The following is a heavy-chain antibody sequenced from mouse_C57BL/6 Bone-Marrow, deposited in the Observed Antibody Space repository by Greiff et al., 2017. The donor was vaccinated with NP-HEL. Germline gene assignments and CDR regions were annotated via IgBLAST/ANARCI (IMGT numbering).Heavy chain of an antibody. J-gene: IGHJ3*01. Sequence: QVQLQQSGAELARPGASVKLSCKASGYTFTSYGISWVKQRTGQGLEWIGEIYPRSGNTYYNEKFKGKATLTADKSSSTAYMGLLSLTSEDSAVYFCASPLYYLYPPWFAYWGQGTLVTVSA. CDR2: IYPRSGNT. CDR3: ASPLYYLYPPWFAY. D-gene: IGHD2-5*01. CDR1: GYTFTSYG. V-gene: IGHV1-81*01.